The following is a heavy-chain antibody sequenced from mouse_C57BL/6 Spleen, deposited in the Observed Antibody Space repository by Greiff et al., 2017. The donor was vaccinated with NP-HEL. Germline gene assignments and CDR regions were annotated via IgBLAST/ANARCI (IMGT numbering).Heavy chain of an antibody. CDR3: MINSYNYYGSSWFAY. Sequence: EVHLVESGGGLVQPGGSRGLSCEGSGFTFSGFWMSWVRQTPGKTLEWIGDINSDGSAINYAPSIKDRFTIFRDNDKSTLYLQMSNVRSEDTATYFCMINSYNYYGSSWFAYWGQGTLVTVSA. J-gene: IGHJ3*01. CDR1: GFTFSGFW. V-gene: IGHV11-2*01. CDR2: INSDGSAI. D-gene: IGHD1-1*01.